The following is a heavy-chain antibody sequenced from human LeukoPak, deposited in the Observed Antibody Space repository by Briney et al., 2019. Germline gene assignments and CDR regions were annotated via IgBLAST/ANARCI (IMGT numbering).Heavy chain of an antibody. D-gene: IGHD3-10*01. V-gene: IGHV4-39*07. CDR1: GGSISSYY. Sequence: SETLSLTCTVSGGSISSYYWGWIRQPPGKGLEWIGSIYYSGSTYYNPSLKSRVTISVDTSKNQFSLKLSSVTAADTAVYYCAGGSGELFDYWGQGTLVTVSS. CDR3: AGGSGELFDY. CDR2: IYYSGST. J-gene: IGHJ4*02.